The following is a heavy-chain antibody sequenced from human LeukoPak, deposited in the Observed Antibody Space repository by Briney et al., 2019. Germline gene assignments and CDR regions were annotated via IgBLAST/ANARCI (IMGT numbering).Heavy chain of an antibody. CDR2: INPGGSSI. V-gene: IGHV3-74*01. J-gene: IGHJ4*02. CDR3: ARSNQADDY. D-gene: IGHD1-14*01. Sequence: GGSLRLSRAASGFTFSSYWMHWVRQVPXXXXVWAPRINPGGSSIPYADSVQGRFTISRDNAKNTLYLQMDSLRAEDTGVYYCARSNQADDYWGQGTLVTVSS. CDR1: GFTFSSYW.